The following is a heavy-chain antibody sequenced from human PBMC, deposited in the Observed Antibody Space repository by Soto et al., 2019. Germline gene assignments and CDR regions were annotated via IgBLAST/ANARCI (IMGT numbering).Heavy chain of an antibody. V-gene: IGHV3-33*01. CDR3: ARDYCSSTSCHYCFDY. J-gene: IGHJ4*02. CDR1: GFTFSSYG. Sequence: GGSLRLSCAASGFTFSSYGMHWVRQAPGKGLEWVAVIWYDGSNKYYADSVKGRFTISRANSKNTLYLQMNSLRAEDTAVYYCARDYCSSTSCHYCFDYWGQGTLVTVSS. D-gene: IGHD2-2*01. CDR2: IWYDGSNK.